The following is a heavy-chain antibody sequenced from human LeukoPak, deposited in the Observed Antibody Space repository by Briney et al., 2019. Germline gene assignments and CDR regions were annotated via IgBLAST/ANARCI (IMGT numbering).Heavy chain of an antibody. Sequence: HSETLSLTCTVSGGSISSGGYYWSWIRQHPGKGLEWIGYIYYSGSTYYNPSLKSRVTISVDTSKNQFSLKLSSVTAADTAVYYCATPLSRSTTVVTWNAFDIWGQGTMVTVSS. D-gene: IGHD4-23*01. V-gene: IGHV4-31*03. CDR2: IYYSGST. CDR1: GGSISSGGYY. J-gene: IGHJ3*02. CDR3: ATPLSRSTTVVTWNAFDI.